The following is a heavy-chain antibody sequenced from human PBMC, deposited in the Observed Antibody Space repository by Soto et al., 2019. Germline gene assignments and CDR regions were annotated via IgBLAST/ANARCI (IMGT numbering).Heavy chain of an antibody. CDR1: GGSILNGGHY. D-gene: IGHD4-17*01. Sequence: QVQLQESGPGLLKPSQTLSLTCTVSGGSILNGGHYWTWIRQHPGKGLEWIGRIFFSGNTHYNPAVKSRLTFSIYTAKNQVTLKLPSVTAADTAMYYCARDNYGGRFDFWGPGTLVTVSS. V-gene: IGHV4-31*03. CDR3: ARDNYGGRFDF. J-gene: IGHJ4*02. CDR2: IFFSGNT.